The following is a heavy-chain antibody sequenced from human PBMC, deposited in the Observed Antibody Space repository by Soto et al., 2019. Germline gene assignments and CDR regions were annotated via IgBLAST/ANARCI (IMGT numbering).Heavy chain of an antibody. CDR1: GGYFDNYF. J-gene: IGHJ3*02. Sequence: QVQLQQWGAGLLKPSETLSLTCAVYGGYFDNYFWSWIRQPPGKGLEWLGEINPSGSTSYNPSLKSRVTLSVDTSKRQFSLNLSSVTAADTSVYYCARTFNPAFDIWGPGTMVTVSS. CDR2: INPSGST. CDR3: ARTFNPAFDI. V-gene: IGHV4-34*02.